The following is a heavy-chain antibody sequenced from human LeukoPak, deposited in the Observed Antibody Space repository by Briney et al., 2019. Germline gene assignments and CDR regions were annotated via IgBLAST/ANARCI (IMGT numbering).Heavy chain of an antibody. CDR2: ILNDGSQE. V-gene: IGHV3-33*01. J-gene: IGHJ3*02. CDR1: GFTFSSYG. D-gene: IGHD3-16*01. Sequence: GRSLRLSCAASGFTFSSYGMHWIRQAPGKGLEWVAVILNDGSQEKYADSVKGRFTISRDNSKNTLFLQMNSLRAEDTAVYYCARDDALGDNALDIWGQGTMVTVSS. CDR3: ARDDALGDNALDI.